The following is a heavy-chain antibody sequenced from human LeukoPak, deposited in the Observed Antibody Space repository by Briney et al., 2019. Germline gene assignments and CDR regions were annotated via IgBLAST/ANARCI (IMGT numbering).Heavy chain of an antibody. D-gene: IGHD5-18*01. CDR2: LRQDGSET. V-gene: IGHV3-7*01. CDR3: ARGGSGYSYGKIDS. J-gene: IGHJ4*02. Sequence: GGSLRLSCAASGFTFSSYGMSWVRQAPGKGVEGVANLRQDGSETYYVDSVKGRFTISRDNAKNSLYLQMNSLRDEDTAVYYCARGGSGYSYGKIDSWGQGILVTVSS. CDR1: GFTFSSYG.